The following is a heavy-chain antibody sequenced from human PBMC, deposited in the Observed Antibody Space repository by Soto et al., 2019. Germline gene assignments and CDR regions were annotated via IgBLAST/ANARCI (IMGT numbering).Heavy chain of an antibody. Sequence: QVQLVESGGGVVQPGRSLRLSCAASGFTFSSYGMHWVRQAPGKGQEWVAVIWYDGSNKYYADSVKGRFTTSRDNSKNTLYVQMNSLRAGDTAVYYCARDQGEYFYGIHYWGQGTLVTVSS. CDR1: GFTFSSYG. CDR2: IWYDGSNK. D-gene: IGHD3-10*01. V-gene: IGHV3-33*01. CDR3: ARDQGEYFYGIHY. J-gene: IGHJ4*02.